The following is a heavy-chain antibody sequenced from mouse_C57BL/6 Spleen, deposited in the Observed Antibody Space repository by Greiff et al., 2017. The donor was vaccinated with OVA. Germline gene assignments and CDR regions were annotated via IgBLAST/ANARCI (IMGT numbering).Heavy chain of an antibody. CDR3: ARDYGSNPWYFDV. Sequence: VQLQQPGAELVRPGSSVKLSCKASGYTFTSYWMHWVKQRPIQGLEWIGNIDPSDSETHYNQKFKDKATLTVDKSSSTAYMQLSSLTSEDSAVYYCARDYGSNPWYFDVWGTGTTVTVSS. D-gene: IGHD1-1*01. CDR1: GYTFTSYW. CDR2: IDPSDSET. J-gene: IGHJ1*03. V-gene: IGHV1-52*01.